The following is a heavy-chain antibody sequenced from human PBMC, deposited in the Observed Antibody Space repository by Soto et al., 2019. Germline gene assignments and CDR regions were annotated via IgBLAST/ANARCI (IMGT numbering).Heavy chain of an antibody. CDR1: GFTFSSYW. J-gene: IGHJ2*01. D-gene: IGHD4-17*01. V-gene: IGHV3-74*01. CDR2: INSDGSST. CDR3: GRVQYGDPGWYFDL. Sequence: EVQLVESGGGLVQPGGSLRLSCAASGFTFSSYWMHWVRQAPGKGLVWVSRINSDGSSTSYADSVKGRFTISRDNAKNTLYLQMNSLRAEDTAVHYCGRVQYGDPGWYFDLWGRGTLVTVSS.